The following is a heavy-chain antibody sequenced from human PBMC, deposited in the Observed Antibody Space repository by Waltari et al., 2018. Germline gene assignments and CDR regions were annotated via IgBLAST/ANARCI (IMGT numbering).Heavy chain of an antibody. D-gene: IGHD5-18*01. CDR3: AGGYGFYLNFDC. CDR1: GFTFRSYW. CDR2: IKQDGSEK. J-gene: IGHJ4*02. V-gene: IGHV3-7*04. Sequence: VQLVESGGGLVQPGGSLRLSCAASGFTFRSYWMNWVRQAPGKGLEWVANIKQDGSEKYYVDSVKGRVTVYRDNAKDSLYLQMNSLRAEDTAVYYCAGGYGFYLNFDCWGQGTLVTVSS.